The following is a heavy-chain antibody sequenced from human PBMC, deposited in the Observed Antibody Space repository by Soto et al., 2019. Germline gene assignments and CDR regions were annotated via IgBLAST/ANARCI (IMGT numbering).Heavy chain of an antibody. CDR1: GGSISSSSYY. J-gene: IGHJ3*02. D-gene: IGHD3-9*01. V-gene: IGHV4-39*01. CDR3: AGRRQIDYDILTGYYIHDAFDI. Sequence: QLQLQESGPGLVKPSETLSLTCTVSGGSISSSSYYWGWIRQPPGKGLEWIGSIYYSGSTYYNPSLKSRVTMYVDTSKNQFSLKLSSVTAADTAVYYCAGRRQIDYDILTGYYIHDAFDIWGQGTMVTVSS. CDR2: IYYSGST.